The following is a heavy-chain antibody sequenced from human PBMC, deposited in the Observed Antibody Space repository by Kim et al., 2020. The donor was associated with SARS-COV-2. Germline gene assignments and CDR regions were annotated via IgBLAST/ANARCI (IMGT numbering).Heavy chain of an antibody. V-gene: IGHV3-33*08. Sequence: GGSLRLSCVGSEFTFSDYSIQWVRQAPGKGLEWVALMWHDGSSKYYADSVKGRFTLSRDNSKNTVYLQMNSLRAEDTAVYYCARDRGTGGWRQAGYFDLWGQGTLVTVSS. CDR2: MWHDGSSK. D-gene: IGHD2-8*02. CDR3: ARDRGTGGWRQAGYFDL. CDR1: EFTFSDYS. J-gene: IGHJ4*02.